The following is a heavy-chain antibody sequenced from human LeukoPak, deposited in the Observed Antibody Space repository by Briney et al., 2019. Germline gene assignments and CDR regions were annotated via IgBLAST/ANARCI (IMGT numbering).Heavy chain of an antibody. CDR3: ARGGLRDSSGWSNWYFDL. V-gene: IGHV1-46*01. CDR2: INPSGGST. J-gene: IGHJ2*01. Sequence: GMINPSGGSTSYAQKFQDRVTMTRDTSTNTVYMELSSLRSEDTAVFYCARGGLRDSSGWSNWYFDLWGRDTLVTVSS. D-gene: IGHD3-22*01.